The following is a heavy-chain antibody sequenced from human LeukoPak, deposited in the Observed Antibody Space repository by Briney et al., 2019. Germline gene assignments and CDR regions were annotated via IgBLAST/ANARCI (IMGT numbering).Heavy chain of an antibody. CDR3: ARDRVGQQLVGRKNNYYYMDV. D-gene: IGHD6-13*01. Sequence: PSETLSLTCTVSGGSISSKSYYWSWIRQPAGKGLEWIGRIYTSGSTDYNPSLKSRVTISRDTSKNEFSLKLRSVTAADTAVYYCARDRVGQQLVGRKNNYYYMDVWGKGTTVTISS. J-gene: IGHJ6*03. CDR2: IYTSGST. V-gene: IGHV4-61*02. CDR1: GGSISSKSYY.